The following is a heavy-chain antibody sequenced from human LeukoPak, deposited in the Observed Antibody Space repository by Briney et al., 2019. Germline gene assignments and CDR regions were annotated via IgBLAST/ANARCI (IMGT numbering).Heavy chain of an antibody. CDR2: ISGSSGST. CDR3: ARDQGENYDSSGYYPY. D-gene: IGHD3-22*01. CDR1: GFTFSNYY. J-gene: IGHJ4*02. Sequence: GGSLRLSCAASGFTFSNYYMSSVRQAPGKGLEWVSYISGSSGSTNYADSVMGRFTISRDNGKNSLYLQMNSLRAEDTAVYYCARDQGENYDSSGYYPYWGQGTLVTVSS. V-gene: IGHV3-11*06.